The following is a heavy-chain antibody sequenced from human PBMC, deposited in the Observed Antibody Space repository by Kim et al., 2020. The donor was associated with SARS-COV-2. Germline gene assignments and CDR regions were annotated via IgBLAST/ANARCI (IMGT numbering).Heavy chain of an antibody. CDR1: GFTFSSYA. Sequence: GGSLRLSCAASGFTFSSYAMSWVRQAPGKGLEWVSAISGSGGSTYYADSVKGRFTISRDNSKNTLYLQMNSLRAEDTAVYYCAKDDGSGSYFLAPTNWFDPWGQGTLVTVSS. CDR3: AKDDGSGSYFLAPTNWFDP. V-gene: IGHV3-23*01. CDR2: ISGSGGST. D-gene: IGHD3-10*01. J-gene: IGHJ5*02.